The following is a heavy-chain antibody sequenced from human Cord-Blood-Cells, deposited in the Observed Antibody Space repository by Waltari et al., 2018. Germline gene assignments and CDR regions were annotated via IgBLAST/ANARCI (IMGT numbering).Heavy chain of an antibody. J-gene: IGHJ3*02. D-gene: IGHD3-10*01. CDR1: GYTFTIYD. CDR2: MNPNSGNT. CDR3: ARGGPNYYGSGSDAFDI. V-gene: IGHV1-8*01. Sequence: QVQLVQSGAEVKKPGASVKVSCKASGYTFTIYDINWVRQAIGQGLEWMGWMNPNSGNTGYAQKFQGRVTMTRNTSISTAYMELSSLRSEDTAVYYCARGGPNYYGSGSDAFDIWGQGTMVTVSS.